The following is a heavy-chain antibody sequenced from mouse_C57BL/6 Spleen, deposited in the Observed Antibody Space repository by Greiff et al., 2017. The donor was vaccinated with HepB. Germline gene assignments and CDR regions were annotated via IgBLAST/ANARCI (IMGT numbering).Heavy chain of an antibody. CDR2: IRNKANGYTT. CDR3: ARFSGTGG. CDR1: GFTFTDYY. Sequence: DVQLVESGGGLVQPGGSLSLSCAASGFTFTDYYLSWVRQPPGKALEWLGFIRNKANGYTTEYSAFVKGRFTISRDNSQSILYLQMNALRAEDSATYYCARFSGTGGWGQGTLVTVSA. J-gene: IGHJ3*02. V-gene: IGHV7-3*01. D-gene: IGHD4-1*01.